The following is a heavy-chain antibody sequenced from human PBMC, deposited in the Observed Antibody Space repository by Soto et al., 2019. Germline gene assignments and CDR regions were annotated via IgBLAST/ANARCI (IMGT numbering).Heavy chain of an antibody. CDR1: GFTLSGFA. V-gene: IGHV3-30*18. J-gene: IGHJ6*02. CDR3: AKAYYYDSSGYYDNYYAMDV. D-gene: IGHD3-22*01. Sequence: QMQLVESGGGVVQPVRSLRLSCDASGFTLSGFAMHWVRQAPGQGLEWVAVISNDGTNQYYSESVKGRFTISRENSKNTLYLQMNNLRAEDTAVYYCAKAYYYDSSGYYDNYYAMDVWGQGTTVTVSS. CDR2: ISNDGTNQ.